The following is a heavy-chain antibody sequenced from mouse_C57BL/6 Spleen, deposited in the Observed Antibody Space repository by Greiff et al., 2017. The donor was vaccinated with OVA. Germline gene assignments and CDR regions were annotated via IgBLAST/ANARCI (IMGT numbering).Heavy chain of an antibody. D-gene: IGHD6-1*01. CDR2: IWSGGST. V-gene: IGHV2-2*01. Sequence: QVQLQQSGPGLVQPSQSLSITCTVSGFSLTSYGVHWVRQSPGKGLEWLGVIWSGGSTDYNAAFISRLSISKDNSKSQVFFKMNSLQADDTAIYYCARGGDFQVPLYWYFDVWGTGTTVTVSS. CDR3: ARGGDFQVPLYWYFDV. CDR1: GFSLTSYG. J-gene: IGHJ1*03.